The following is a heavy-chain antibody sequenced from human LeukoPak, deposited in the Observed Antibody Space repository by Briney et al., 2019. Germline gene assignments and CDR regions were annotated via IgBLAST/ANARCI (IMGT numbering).Heavy chain of an antibody. CDR1: GYTFTSYG. Sequence: ASVKVSCKASGYTFTSYGISWVRQAPGQGLEWMGWISAYNGNTNYAQKLQGRVTMTTDTSTSTAYMELRSLRSDDTAVYYCARFSRKIAVAGEGTYFDYWGQGTLVTVSS. V-gene: IGHV1-18*01. D-gene: IGHD6-19*01. CDR3: ARFSRKIAVAGEGTYFDY. CDR2: ISAYNGNT. J-gene: IGHJ4*02.